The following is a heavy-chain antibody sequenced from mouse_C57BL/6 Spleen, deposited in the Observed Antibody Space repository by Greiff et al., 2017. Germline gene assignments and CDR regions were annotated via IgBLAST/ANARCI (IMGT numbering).Heavy chain of an antibody. CDR3: VRQSWGKGEDYAMDY. V-gene: IGHV10-1*01. CDR2: IRSKSNNYAT. Sequence: EVQGVESGGGLVQPKGSLKLSCAASGFSFNTYAMNWVRQAPGKGLEWVARIRSKSNNYATYYADSVKDRFTISRDDSESMLYLQMNNLKTEDTAMYYCVRQSWGKGEDYAMDYWGQGTSVTVSS. CDR1: GFSFNTYA. D-gene: IGHD1-3*01. J-gene: IGHJ4*01.